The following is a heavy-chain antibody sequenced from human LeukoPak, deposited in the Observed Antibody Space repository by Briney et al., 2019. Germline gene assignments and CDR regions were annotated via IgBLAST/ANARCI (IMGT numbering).Heavy chain of an antibody. Sequence: GGSLRLSCAASGFTFSSYAMSWVRQAPGKGLEWVSAISGSGGSTYYADSVKGRFTISRDNSKNTLYLQMNSLRAEDTAVYYCAKAAAFGGSCYSAGDYWGQGTLVTVSS. J-gene: IGHJ4*02. V-gene: IGHV3-23*01. CDR1: GFTFSSYA. D-gene: IGHD2-15*01. CDR3: AKAAAFGGSCYSAGDY. CDR2: ISGSGGST.